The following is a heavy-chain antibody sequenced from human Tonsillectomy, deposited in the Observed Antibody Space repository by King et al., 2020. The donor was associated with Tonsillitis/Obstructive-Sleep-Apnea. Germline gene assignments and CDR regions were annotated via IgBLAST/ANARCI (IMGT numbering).Heavy chain of an antibody. Sequence: VQLQQWGAGLLKPSETLSLTCAVYGGSFSGYYWSWIRQPPGKGLEWIGEINHSGSTNYNPSLKSRVTISVDTSKNQFSLKLSSVTAADTAVYYCARAGPIYPPTKIDYWGQGTLVTVSS. CDR2: INHSGST. V-gene: IGHV4-34*01. D-gene: IGHD3-9*01. J-gene: IGHJ4*02. CDR3: ARAGPIYPPTKIDY. CDR1: GGSFSGYY.